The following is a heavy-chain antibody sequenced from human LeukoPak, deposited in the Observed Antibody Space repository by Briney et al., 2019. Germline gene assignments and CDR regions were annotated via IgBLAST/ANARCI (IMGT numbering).Heavy chain of an antibody. CDR1: GFTFSSYG. V-gene: IGHV3-30*18. D-gene: IGHD2-2*01. J-gene: IGHJ4*02. Sequence: GGSLRLSCAASGFTFSSYGMHWVRQAPGKGLEWVAVISYDGSNKYYADSVKGRFTISRDNSKNTLYLQMNSLRAEDTAVYYCAKAPNRRYCSSTSCDRIDYWGQGTLVTVSS. CDR3: AKAPNRRYCSSTSCDRIDY. CDR2: ISYDGSNK.